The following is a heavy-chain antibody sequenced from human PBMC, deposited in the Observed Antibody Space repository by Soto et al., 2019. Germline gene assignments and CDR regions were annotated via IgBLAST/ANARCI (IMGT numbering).Heavy chain of an antibody. D-gene: IGHD6-19*01. Sequence: SETLSLTCTVSGGSISSYYWSWIRQPPGKGLEWIGYIYCSGSTNYNPSLKSRVTISVDTSKNQFSLKLSSVTAADTTVYYCGRQTAVAAQNWFDPWGQGTLVTVSS. CDR1: GGSISSYY. V-gene: IGHV4-59*08. CDR2: IYCSGST. CDR3: GRQTAVAAQNWFDP. J-gene: IGHJ5*02.